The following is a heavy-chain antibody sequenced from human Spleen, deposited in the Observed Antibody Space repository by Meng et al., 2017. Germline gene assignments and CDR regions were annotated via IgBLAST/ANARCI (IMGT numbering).Heavy chain of an antibody. V-gene: IGHV4-34*01. CDR1: GGSFSGYY. D-gene: IGHD6-13*01. CDR2: INQSGST. Sequence: SQTLSLTCAVYGGSFSGYYWHWIRQPPGKGLEWIGEINQSGSTNYIPSLKSRVTISIDSAKNQFSLKLSSVTAADAAVYYCAREGGSSWYRGKTNWFDPWGQGTLVTVSS. CDR3: AREGGSSWYRGKTNWFDP. J-gene: IGHJ5*02.